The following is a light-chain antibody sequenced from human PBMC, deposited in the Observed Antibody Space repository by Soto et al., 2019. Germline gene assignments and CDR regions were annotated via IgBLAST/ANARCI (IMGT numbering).Light chain of an antibody. J-gene: IGKJ4*01. V-gene: IGKV4-1*01. CDR2: WGS. CDR3: QQCSSTPLT. Sequence: DIVMTHSPDSPAVSLGDPATIKCKPSQNVFYSFTNRNYLAGYQQKQGQPPKLLIYWGSNRESWFPDRFSGCGSGTDVTLTISRLRAGDVAVYYCQQCSSTPLTFGGWTRGEIK. CDR1: QNVFYSFTNRNY.